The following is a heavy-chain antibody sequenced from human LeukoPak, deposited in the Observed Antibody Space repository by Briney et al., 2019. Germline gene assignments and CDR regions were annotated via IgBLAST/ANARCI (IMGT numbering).Heavy chain of an antibody. CDR3: ARDSINGYYDILTGLDY. CDR2: ISSSSSYI. D-gene: IGHD3-9*01. V-gene: IGHV3-21*01. J-gene: IGHJ4*02. Sequence: PGGSLRLSCAASGFTFSSYSMNWVRQAPGKGLEWVSSISSSSSYIYYADSVKGRFTISRDNAKNSLYLQMNSLRAEDTAVYYCARDSINGYYDILTGLDYWGQGTLVTVSS. CDR1: GFTFSSYS.